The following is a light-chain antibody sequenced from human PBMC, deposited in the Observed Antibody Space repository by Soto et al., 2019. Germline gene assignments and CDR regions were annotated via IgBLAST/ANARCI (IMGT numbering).Light chain of an antibody. Sequence: DIQRTQSPSSLSASFGDRVTITGGASQYIRNYLNWYQQKPGKAPKLLIYAASNLQNGVPSRFSGSGFGTEFTLTINSLQPDDFATYSCQQSYSTTWTFGQGTKVDIK. CDR2: AAS. CDR1: QYIRNY. V-gene: IGKV1-39*01. CDR3: QQSYSTTWT. J-gene: IGKJ1*01.